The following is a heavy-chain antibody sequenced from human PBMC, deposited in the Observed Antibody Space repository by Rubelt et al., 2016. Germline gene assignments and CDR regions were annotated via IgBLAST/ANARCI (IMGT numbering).Heavy chain of an antibody. J-gene: IGHJ4*02. V-gene: IGHV4-59*01. D-gene: IGHD3-3*01. CDR1: GGSISSYY. CDR2: IYYSGST. Sequence: QVQLQESGPGLVKPSETLSLTCTVSGGSISSYYWSWIRQPPGQGLEWIGYIYYSGSTHYNPSLKSRVTISVDTSKNQCSRKLSSVAAADTAVYYCARSAWSPHCFDYWGQGTLVTVSS. CDR3: ARSAWSPHCFDY.